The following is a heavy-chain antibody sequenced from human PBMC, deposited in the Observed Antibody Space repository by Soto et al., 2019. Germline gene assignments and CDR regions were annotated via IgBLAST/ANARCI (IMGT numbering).Heavy chain of an antibody. J-gene: IGHJ4*02. CDR2: IYSCGST. CDR1: GGSISSGDYY. Sequence: QVQLQESGPGLVKPSQTLSLTCTVSGGSISSGDYYWSWIRQPPGKGLEWIGYIYSCGSTYYNPPLKCRVTISVDTSANQFSLKLSSVTAADTAVYSCASHSYGYTFYDYWGQGTLVTVSS. CDR3: ASHSYGYTFYDY. V-gene: IGHV4-30-4*01. D-gene: IGHD5-18*01.